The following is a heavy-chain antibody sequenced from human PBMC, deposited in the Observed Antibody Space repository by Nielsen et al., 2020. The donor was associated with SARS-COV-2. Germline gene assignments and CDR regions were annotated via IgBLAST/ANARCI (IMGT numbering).Heavy chain of an antibody. CDR3: AREGEAYYDSSGYNWFDP. CDR2: ISYDGSNK. CDR1: GFTFSSYA. D-gene: IGHD3-22*01. J-gene: IGHJ5*02. Sequence: SLRLSCAASGFTFSSYAMHWVRQAPGKGLEWVAVISYDGSNKYYADSVKGRFTISRDNSKNTLYLQMNSLRAEDTAVYYCAREGEAYYDSSGYNWFDPWGQGTLVTVSS. V-gene: IGHV3-30*04.